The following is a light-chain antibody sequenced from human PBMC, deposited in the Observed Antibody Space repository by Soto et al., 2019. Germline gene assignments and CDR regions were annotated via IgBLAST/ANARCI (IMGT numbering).Light chain of an antibody. V-gene: IGLV2-14*03. CDR2: DVS. CDR3: SSYTSSSNLL. CDR1: SSDVGGYNY. J-gene: IGLJ2*01. Sequence: QSALTQPASVSGSPGQSITISCTGTSSDVGGYNYVSWYQQHPGKAPKLMIYDVSNRPSGVSNRFSASKSGNTASLTISGHQAEDEADYYCSSYTSSSNLLFGGGTKLTVL.